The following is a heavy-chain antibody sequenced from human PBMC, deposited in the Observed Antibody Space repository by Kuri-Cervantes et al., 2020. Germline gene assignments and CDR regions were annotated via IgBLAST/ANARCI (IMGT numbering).Heavy chain of an antibody. CDR2: IYYSGST. J-gene: IGHJ5*02. V-gene: IGHV4-39*07. CDR3: ARDSTRGSGWYGWGNAKTYNWFDP. Sequence: GSLRLSCTVSGGSISSSSYYWGWIRQPPGKGLEWIGSIYYSGSTYYNPSLKSRVTISVDTSKNQFSLKLSSVTAADTAVYYCARDSTRGSGWYGWGNAKTYNWFDPWGQGTLVTVSS. D-gene: IGHD6-19*01. CDR1: GGSISSSSYY.